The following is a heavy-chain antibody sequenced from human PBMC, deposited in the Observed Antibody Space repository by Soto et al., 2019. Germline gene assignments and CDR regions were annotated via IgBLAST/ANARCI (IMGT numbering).Heavy chain of an antibody. CDR2: SHYSGST. CDR1: GASISSSDYY. Sequence: SETLSLTCTVSGASISSSDYYWSWIRQPPGKGLEWIGCSHYSGSTFYNPSLKSRVTISLDTSKNQFSLRLGSVAATDTAVYFCAREIRYCSNGVCSSSAMDVWGQGTTVTVSS. D-gene: IGHD2-8*01. J-gene: IGHJ6*02. V-gene: IGHV4-30-4*01. CDR3: AREIRYCSNGVCSSSAMDV.